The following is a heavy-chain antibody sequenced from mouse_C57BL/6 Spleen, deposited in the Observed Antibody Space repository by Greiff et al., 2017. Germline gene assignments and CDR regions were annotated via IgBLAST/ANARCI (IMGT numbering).Heavy chain of an antibody. V-gene: IGHV5-6*01. Sequence: VQLQQSGGDLVKPGGSLKLSCAASGFTFSSYGMSWVSQTPDKRLAWVATISSGGSYTYYPDSVKGRFTISRDNAKNTLYLQMSSLKSEDTAMYYCARQDGYFFAYWGQGTLVTVSA. J-gene: IGHJ3*01. CDR2: ISSGGSYT. CDR1: GFTFSSYG. D-gene: IGHD2-3*01. CDR3: ARQDGYFFAY.